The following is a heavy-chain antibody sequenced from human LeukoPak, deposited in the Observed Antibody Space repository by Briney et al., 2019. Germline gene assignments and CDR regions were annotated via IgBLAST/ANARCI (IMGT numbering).Heavy chain of an antibody. CDR1: GYTFTGYY. CDR2: INPNSGGT. CDR3: ARGAVRSGSSGWYGPGGYYFDC. J-gene: IGHJ4*02. Sequence: ASVKVSCKASGYTFTGYYMHWVRQAPGQGLEWMGRINPNSGGTNYAQKFQGRVTMTRDTSISTAYMELSRLRSDDTAVYYCARGAVRSGSSGWYGPGGYYFDCWGQGTLATVP. D-gene: IGHD6-19*01. V-gene: IGHV1-2*06.